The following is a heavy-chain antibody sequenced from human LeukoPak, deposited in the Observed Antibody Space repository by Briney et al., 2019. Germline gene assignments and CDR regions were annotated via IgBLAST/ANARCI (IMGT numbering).Heavy chain of an antibody. CDR3: ARDAGYCSGGSCYSHDAFDI. Sequence: PGRSLRLSCAASGFTFSSYGMHWVRQAPGKGLEWVAVMWYDGSNKYYADSVKGRFTISRDNSKNTLYLQMNSLRAEDTAVYYCARDAGYCSGGSCYSHDAFDIWGQGTMVTVSS. V-gene: IGHV3-33*01. CDR2: MWYDGSNK. CDR1: GFTFSSYG. D-gene: IGHD2-15*01. J-gene: IGHJ3*02.